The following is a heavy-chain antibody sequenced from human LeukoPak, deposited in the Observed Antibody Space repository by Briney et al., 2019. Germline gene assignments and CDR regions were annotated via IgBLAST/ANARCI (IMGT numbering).Heavy chain of an antibody. CDR1: GGSINNYY. CDR3: ARGGYYDGSGFSPRHNWFDP. V-gene: IGHV4-59*01. Sequence: SETLSLTCTVSGGSINNYYWTWNRQPPGKGLEWIGHIYYSGSTDYNPFLKSRVTLSVDTSKNQFSLKLSSVTAADTAVYYCARGGYYDGSGFSPRHNWFDPWGQGTLVTVSS. CDR2: IYYSGST. D-gene: IGHD3-22*01. J-gene: IGHJ5*02.